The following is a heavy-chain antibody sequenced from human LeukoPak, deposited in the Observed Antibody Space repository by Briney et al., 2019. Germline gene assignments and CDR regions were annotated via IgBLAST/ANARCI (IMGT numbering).Heavy chain of an antibody. CDR2: IFYNGAT. CDR3: ARTMVRGYNWFDP. Sequence: SETLSLTCTVSGGSISSYYWSWIRQPPGKGLEWIGYIFYNGATNYNPSLKSRVTISVDTSKNQFSLKLSSVTAADTAVYYCARTMVRGYNWFDPWGQGTLVTVSS. CDR1: GGSISSYY. V-gene: IGHV4-59*01. J-gene: IGHJ5*02. D-gene: IGHD3-10*01.